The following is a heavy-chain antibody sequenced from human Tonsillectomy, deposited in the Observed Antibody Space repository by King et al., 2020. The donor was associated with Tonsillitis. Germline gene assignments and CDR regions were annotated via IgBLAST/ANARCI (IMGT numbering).Heavy chain of an antibody. CDR1: GGSISSYY. Sequence: VQLQESGPGLVKPSETLSLTCTVSGGSISSYYWSWIRQPAGEGLEWIGRIYTSGSTNYNPSLKSRVTMSVDTSKNQFSLKMSSVTAADTAGYPCAREEAFLVVNYYDSSASGLYYGMDVWGQGTTVTVSS. CDR2: IYTSGST. CDR3: AREEAFLVVNYYDSSASGLYYGMDV. D-gene: IGHD3-22*01. J-gene: IGHJ6*02. V-gene: IGHV4-4*07.